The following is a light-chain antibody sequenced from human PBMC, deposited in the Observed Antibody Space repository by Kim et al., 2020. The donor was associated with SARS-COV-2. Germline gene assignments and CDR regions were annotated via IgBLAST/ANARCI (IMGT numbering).Light chain of an antibody. CDR3: HMYNNAPWT. CDR2: AAS. V-gene: IGKV1-27*01. J-gene: IGKJ1*01. CDR1: QGISNY. Sequence: AAVGDRVTITRRARQGISNYLAWYQPKPGKVPKLLIFAASTVHSGVPSRFSGGGSGTDFTLTISSLQPEDGATYYCHMYNNAPWTFGQGTKVDIK.